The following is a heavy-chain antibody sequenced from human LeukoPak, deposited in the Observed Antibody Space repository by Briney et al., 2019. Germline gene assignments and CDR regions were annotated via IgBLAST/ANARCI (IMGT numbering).Heavy chain of an antibody. V-gene: IGHV3-15*01. Sequence: GGSLRLSCAASEFTFTYAWMNWVRQRPGKGLEWVGRIKSKTAGETTDYVAPVKGRFTISRDDSRNTLYLQMNSLRAEDTAVYYCTADPLYSDYGGLVDYWGQGTLVTVSS. D-gene: IGHD4-11*01. CDR3: TADPLYSDYGGLVDY. J-gene: IGHJ4*02. CDR1: EFTFTYAW. CDR2: IKSKTAGETT.